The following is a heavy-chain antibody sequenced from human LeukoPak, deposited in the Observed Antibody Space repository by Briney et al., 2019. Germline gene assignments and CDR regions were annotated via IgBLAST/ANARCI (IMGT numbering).Heavy chain of an antibody. D-gene: IGHD3-3*01. CDR1: GFTFSSYS. J-gene: IGHJ6*03. V-gene: IGHV3-21*01. CDR3: ARDLDFWSGYLYRDYYMDV. CDR2: ISSSSSYI. Sequence: GGSLRLSCAASGFTFSSYSMNWVRQAPGKGLECVSTISSSSSYIYYADSVKGRFTISRDNAKNSLYLQMYSLGAEDTAVYYCARDLDFWSGYLYRDYYMDVWGKGTTVTVSS.